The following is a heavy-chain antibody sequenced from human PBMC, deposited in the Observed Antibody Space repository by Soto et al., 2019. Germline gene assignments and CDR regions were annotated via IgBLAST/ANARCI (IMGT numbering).Heavy chain of an antibody. CDR3: ARGFNSALDI. CDR1: GFSFSSYA. Sequence: GGSLRLSCAASGFSFSSYAMSWVRQAPGKGLEWVSAISGSGGSTYYADSVKGRFTISRDNSKNTLYLQMSNLGAEDTAVYYCARGFNSALDIWGQGTMVTVSS. V-gene: IGHV3-23*01. J-gene: IGHJ3*02. CDR2: ISGSGGST.